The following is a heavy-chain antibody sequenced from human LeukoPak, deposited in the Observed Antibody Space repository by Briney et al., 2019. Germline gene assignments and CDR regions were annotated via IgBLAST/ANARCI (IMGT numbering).Heavy chain of an antibody. CDR2: TYYWSKWYS. V-gene: IGHV6-1*01. CDR3: ARGLGSGWFAYDY. J-gene: IGHJ4*02. CDR1: GDSVSTNSAA. Sequence: SQTLSLTCAISGDSVSTNSAAWNWIRQSPSRGLEWLGRTYYWSKWYSDYAVSVKSRITITADTSKNHFSLRLNSVIPEDTAVYYCARGLGSGWFAYDYWGQGTLVTVSS. D-gene: IGHD6-19*01.